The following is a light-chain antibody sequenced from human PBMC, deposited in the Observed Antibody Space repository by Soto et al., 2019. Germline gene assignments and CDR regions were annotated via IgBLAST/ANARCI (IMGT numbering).Light chain of an antibody. Sequence: RVMTQSPDSLSLSRGERATLSCRASQSITEKVAWYEQKPGQAPRLLIYYISTRATGIPARFSGSGSGTEFTLTINSLQSEDSAVYYCQQHNQWPITFGQGTRLEIK. CDR3: QQHNQWPIT. CDR2: YIS. J-gene: IGKJ5*01. CDR1: QSITEK. V-gene: IGKV3D-15*01.